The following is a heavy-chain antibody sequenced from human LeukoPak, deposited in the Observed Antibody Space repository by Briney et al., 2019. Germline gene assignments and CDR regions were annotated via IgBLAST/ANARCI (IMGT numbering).Heavy chain of an antibody. CDR2: IIPIFGTA. CDR1: GGTFSNYA. D-gene: IGHD2-15*01. Sequence: SVKVSCKASGGTFSNYAISWVRQAPGQGLEWMGGIIPIFGTANYAQKFRGRVTITADKSTRTAYMELSSLRSEDTAVYYCARGSLYRSGGSCYLCDIGLCLGYYYYYMDVWGKGTTVTVSS. CDR3: ARGSLYRSGGSCYLCDIGLCLGYYYYYMDV. J-gene: IGHJ6*03. V-gene: IGHV1-69*06.